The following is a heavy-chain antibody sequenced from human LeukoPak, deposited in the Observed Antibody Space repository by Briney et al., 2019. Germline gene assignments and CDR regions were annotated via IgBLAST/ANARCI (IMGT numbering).Heavy chain of an antibody. Sequence: GGSLRLSCAASGFTFSSYGMHWVRQAPGKGLEWVAVIWYDGSNKYYADSVKGRFTISRDNSKNTLYLQMNSLRAEDTAVYYCARDAPKYSSGWCLGYWGQGTLVTVS. D-gene: IGHD6-19*01. CDR3: ARDAPKYSSGWCLGY. J-gene: IGHJ4*02. CDR1: GFTFSSYG. CDR2: IWYDGSNK. V-gene: IGHV3-33*01.